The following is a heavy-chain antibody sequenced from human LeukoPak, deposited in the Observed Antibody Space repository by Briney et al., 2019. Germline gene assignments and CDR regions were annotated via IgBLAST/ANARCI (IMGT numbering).Heavy chain of an antibody. J-gene: IGHJ4*02. Sequence: SETLSLTCTVSGGSISSYYWSWMRQPPGKGLEWIGYIYYGGSTNYNPSLKSRVSMSVDTSKNQFSLNLSSVTAADTAVYHCARLLAGCPGGRCRAHFDYWGQGTLVTVSS. CDR2: IYYGGST. CDR1: GGSISSYY. CDR3: ARLLAGCPGGRCRAHFDY. D-gene: IGHD2-15*01. V-gene: IGHV4-59*01.